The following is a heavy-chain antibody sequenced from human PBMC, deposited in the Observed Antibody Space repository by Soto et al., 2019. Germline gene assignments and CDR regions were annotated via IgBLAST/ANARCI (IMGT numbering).Heavy chain of an antibody. J-gene: IGHJ4*02. CDR3: VRDSPLGSVFSGRDDIDS. CDR1: GGTFSNHI. CDR2: IIPMLEIR. V-gene: IGHV1-69*08. D-gene: IGHD5-12*01. Sequence: QVQLVQSGAEVKKPGSSVKVSCKASGGTFSNHIITWVRQAPGQGPEWMGRIIPMLEIRNYAQKFQGRVTLTADKSTTPAYMEVNSLRSEDTAVYYCVRDSPLGSVFSGRDDIDSWGQGTLVTVSS.